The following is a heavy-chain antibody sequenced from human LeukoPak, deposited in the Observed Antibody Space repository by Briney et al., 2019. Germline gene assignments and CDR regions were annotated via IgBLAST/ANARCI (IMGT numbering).Heavy chain of an antibody. V-gene: IGHV1-2*02. J-gene: IGHJ4*02. D-gene: IGHD1-14*01. CDR3: ARECSTACNHFDY. Sequence: ASVKVSCKASGYTFTGYYMHWVRQAPGQGLEWMGWINPNSGGTNYAQKFQGRVTMTRDTSISTAYMELSRLRSDETAVYYCARECSTACNHFDYWGQGTLVTVSS. CDR1: GYTFTGYY. CDR2: INPNSGGT.